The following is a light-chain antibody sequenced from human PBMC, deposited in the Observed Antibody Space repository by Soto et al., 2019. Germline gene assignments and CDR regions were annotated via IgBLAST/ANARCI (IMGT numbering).Light chain of an antibody. CDR3: QHYDGFPF. CDR1: QRISSW. V-gene: IGKV1-5*01. Sequence: DIQMTQSPSTLSASVGDRVTITCRASQRISSWLAWYQQKPGKAPKVLIYDASSLESGVPSRFSGSGSGREFTLTISSLQPDDFATYYCQHYDGFPFFGQGTRLEIK. J-gene: IGKJ5*01. CDR2: DAS.